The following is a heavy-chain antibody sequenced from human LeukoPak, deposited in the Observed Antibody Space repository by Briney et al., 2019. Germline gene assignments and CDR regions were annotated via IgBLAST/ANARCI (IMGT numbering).Heavy chain of an antibody. J-gene: IGHJ3*02. D-gene: IGHD6-13*01. CDR3: ARDSGSPQDAFDI. CDR2: ISSGSSFI. CDR1: GFTFSSYS. V-gene: IGHV3-21*01. Sequence: GGSLRLSCAASGFTFSSYSRNWVRQAPGKGLEWVSSISSGSSFIYYADSVKGRFTISRDNAKNSLYLQMNSLRAEDTAVYYCARDSGSPQDAFDIWGQGTMVTVSS.